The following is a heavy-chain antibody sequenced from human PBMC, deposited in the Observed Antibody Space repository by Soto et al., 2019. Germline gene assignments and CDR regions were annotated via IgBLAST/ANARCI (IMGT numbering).Heavy chain of an antibody. V-gene: IGHV4-31*01. J-gene: IGHJ5*02. CDR2: IHHSGTT. CDR3: ARAWTAGAGWANRVDL. Sequence: QLQLQESGPGLVEPSQTLSLTCTVSGGSISGVGYYWGWIRQHPGKGLEWIGYIHHSGTTYYNPSLKSPLTTSVDTSKTQFSLKLGSVTAADTAVYYCARAWTAGAGWANRVDLWGQGTLVTVSS. D-gene: IGHD6-13*01. CDR1: GGSISGVGYY.